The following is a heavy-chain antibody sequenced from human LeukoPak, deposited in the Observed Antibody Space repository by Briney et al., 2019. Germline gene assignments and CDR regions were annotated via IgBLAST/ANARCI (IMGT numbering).Heavy chain of an antibody. D-gene: IGHD5-18*01. Sequence: GSLRLSCAASGFTVSSNYMSWVRQAPGKGLEWVSVIYSGDSTYYADSVKGRFTISRDNSKNTLYLQMDSLRAEDTAVYYCAKDYSWGWDYWGQGTLVTVSS. CDR1: GFTVSSNY. J-gene: IGHJ4*02. V-gene: IGHV3-53*05. CDR3: AKDYSWGWDY. CDR2: IYSGDST.